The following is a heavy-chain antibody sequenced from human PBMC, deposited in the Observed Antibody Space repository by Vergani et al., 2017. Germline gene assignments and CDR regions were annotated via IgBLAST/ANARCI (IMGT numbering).Heavy chain of an antibody. CDR1: GGSISSGDYY. Sequence: QVQLQESGPGLVKPSQTLSLTCTGSGGSISSGDYYWRWLRQPPGKGLEWIGYIYYSGSTYDKPSLKGRVTISVDTSKNKFSLKLSSVTAADTAVYYCARDRYGVVYWGQGTLVTVSS. V-gene: IGHV4-30-4*01. J-gene: IGHJ4*02. CDR2: IYYSGST. D-gene: IGHD4-17*01. CDR3: ARDRYGVVY.